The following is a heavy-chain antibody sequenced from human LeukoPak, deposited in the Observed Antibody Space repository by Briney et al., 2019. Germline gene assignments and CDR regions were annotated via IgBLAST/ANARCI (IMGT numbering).Heavy chain of an antibody. V-gene: IGHV1-69*13. Sequence: SVKVSCKASGGTFSSYAISWVRQAPGQGLEWMGGIIPIFGTANYAQKFQGRVTITADESTSTAYMELSSLRSEDTAVYYCARDYYYYDSSGYSAWGQGTLVTVSS. CDR3: ARDYYYYDSSGYSA. D-gene: IGHD3-22*01. CDR2: IIPIFGTA. J-gene: IGHJ4*02. CDR1: GGTFSSYA.